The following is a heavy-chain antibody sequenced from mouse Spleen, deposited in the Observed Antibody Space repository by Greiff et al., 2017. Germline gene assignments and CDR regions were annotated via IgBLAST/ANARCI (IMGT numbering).Heavy chain of an antibody. CDR3: ARGGGPAWFAY. J-gene: IGHJ3*01. CDR1: GYTFTDYN. CDR2: INPNNGGT. Sequence: VQLQQSGPELVKPGASVKIPCKASGYTFTDYNMDWVKQSHGKSLEWIGDINPNNGGTIYNQKFKGKATLTVDKSSSTAYMELRSLTSEDTAVYYCARGGGPAWFAYWGQGTLVTVSA. V-gene: IGHV1-18*01.